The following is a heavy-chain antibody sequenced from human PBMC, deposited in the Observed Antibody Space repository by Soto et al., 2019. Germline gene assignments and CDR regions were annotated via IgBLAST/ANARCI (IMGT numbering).Heavy chain of an antibody. V-gene: IGHV2-5*01. D-gene: IGHD3-22*01. J-gene: IGHJ4*02. CDR2: ILWNDDN. Sequence: QITMKESGPKTVKPTQTLTLTCTFSGFSLSTSGVGVGWIRQPPGKAPEWLALILWNDDNRISPSLKSRLTITKDTSKNQVVLTMTNMDPVDTATYYCAHKLGFETNYYYSSGYPFDFWGQGPMVTVSS. CDR1: GFSLSTSGVG. CDR3: AHKLGFETNYYYSSGYPFDF.